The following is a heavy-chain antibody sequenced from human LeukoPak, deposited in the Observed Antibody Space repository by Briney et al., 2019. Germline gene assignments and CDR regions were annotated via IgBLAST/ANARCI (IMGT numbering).Heavy chain of an antibody. CDR2: INTNTGNP. D-gene: IGHD3-16*02. V-gene: IGHV7-4-1*02. J-gene: IGHJ3*02. CDR3: ARTIMITFGGVIVAFDI. CDR1: GYTFTSYA. Sequence: ASVKVSCKASGYTFTSYAMNWVRQAPGQGLEWMGWINTNTGNPTYAQGFTGRFVFSLDTSVSTAYLQISSLKAEDTAVYYCARTIMITFGGVIVAFDIWGQGTMVTVSS.